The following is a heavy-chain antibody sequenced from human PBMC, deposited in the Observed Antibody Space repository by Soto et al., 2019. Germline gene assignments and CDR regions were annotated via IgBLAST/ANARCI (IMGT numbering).Heavy chain of an antibody. CDR3: ARDAGYHDVGLEWFDP. CDR2: IIPIFGTA. D-gene: IGHD2-2*01. J-gene: IGHJ5*02. V-gene: IGHV1-69*01. CDR1: GGTFSSYA. Sequence: QVQLVQSGAEVKKPGSSVKVSCKASGGTFSSYAISWVRQAPGQGLEWMGGIIPIFGTANYAQKFQGRVTITADESTSTADMELSSLRSEDTAVYYCARDAGYHDVGLEWFDPWGQGTLVTVSS.